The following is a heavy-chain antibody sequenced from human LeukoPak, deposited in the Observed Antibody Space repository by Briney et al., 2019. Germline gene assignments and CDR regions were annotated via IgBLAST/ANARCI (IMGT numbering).Heavy chain of an antibody. CDR2: ISGSGGST. Sequence: GGSLRLSCAASGFTFSSYAMSWVRQAPGKGLEWVSAISGSGGSTYYADSVKGRFTISRDNSKTTLYLQMNSLRAEDTAVYYCAKDRGYDRYYFDYWGQGTLVTVSS. D-gene: IGHD3-10*01. J-gene: IGHJ4*02. V-gene: IGHV3-23*01. CDR1: GFTFSSYA. CDR3: AKDRGYDRYYFDY.